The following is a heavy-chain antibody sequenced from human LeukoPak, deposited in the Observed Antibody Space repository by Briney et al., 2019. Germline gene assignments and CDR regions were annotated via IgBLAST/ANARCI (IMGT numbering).Heavy chain of an antibody. V-gene: IGHV3-33*01. CDR2: IWYDGSNE. CDR1: GFTFSSYG. D-gene: IGHD2-2*01. J-gene: IGHJ4*02. CDR3: ARDAGYCSTTSCFLERFLDS. Sequence: GGSLRLSCAASGFTFSSYGMHWVRQAPGKGLEWVAVIWYDGSNEYYADSVKGRFTVSRDNSKNTLYLQMSSLRAEDTALYYCARDAGYCSTTSCFLERFLDSWGQGTLVTVSS.